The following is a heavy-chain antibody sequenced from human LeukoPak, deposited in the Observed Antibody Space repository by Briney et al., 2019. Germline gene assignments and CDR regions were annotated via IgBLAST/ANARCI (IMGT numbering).Heavy chain of an antibody. CDR2: FDPEDGET. Sequence: ASVKVSCKVSGYTLTELSMHWVRQAPGKGLEWMGGFDPEDGETIYAQKFQGRVTMTEDTSTDTAYMELRSLRSDDTAVYYCARAARDSSGWYFDYWGQGTLVTVSS. V-gene: IGHV1-24*01. J-gene: IGHJ4*02. CDR3: ARAARDSSGWYFDY. CDR1: GYTLTELS. D-gene: IGHD6-19*01.